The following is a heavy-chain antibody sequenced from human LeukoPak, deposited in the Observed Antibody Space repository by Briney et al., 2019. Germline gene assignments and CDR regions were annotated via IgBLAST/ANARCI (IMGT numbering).Heavy chain of an antibody. V-gene: IGHV3-21*01. CDR2: ISSSSSYI. CDR1: GFTFSSYS. D-gene: IGHD2-21*02. J-gene: IGHJ5*02. Sequence: PGGSLRLSCAASGFTFSSYSMNWVRQAPGKGLEWVSSISSSSSYIYYADSVKGRFTISRDNAKNSLYLQMNSLRAEDTAVYYCARAVVVTAPGIFDPWGQGTLVTVSS. CDR3: ARAVVVTAPGIFDP.